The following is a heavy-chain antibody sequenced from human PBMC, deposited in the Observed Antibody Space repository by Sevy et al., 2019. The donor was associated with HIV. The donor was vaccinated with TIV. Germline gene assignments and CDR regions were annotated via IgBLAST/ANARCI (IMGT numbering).Heavy chain of an antibody. D-gene: IGHD3-22*01. V-gene: IGHV1-24*01. CDR2: FDPEDGRT. CDR1: GYTLTDFS. J-gene: IGHJ4*02. CDR3: ATTKDYDDSSGYPFDY. Sequence: ASVKVSCKLSGYTLTDFSMHWVRQAPGKGLEWVATFDPEDGRTIYAQKFQGRVTMTEDTSTDTAYMELNSLRSDDTAVYYCATTKDYDDSSGYPFDYWGQGTQVTVSS.